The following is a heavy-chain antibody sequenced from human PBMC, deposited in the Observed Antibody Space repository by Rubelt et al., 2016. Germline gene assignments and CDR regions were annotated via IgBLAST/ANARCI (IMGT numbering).Heavy chain of an antibody. J-gene: IGHJ2*01. CDR2: IFPGDSDT. CDR3: ARHVRQHSSSGPGRYFDL. D-gene: IGHD6-13*01. Sequence: GSGYSFTSYWIGWVRQMPGKGLEWMGIIFPGDSDTRYSPSFQGQVTISADKSIRTAYLQWSSLKASDTAMYYCARHVRQHSSSGPGRYFDLWGRGTLVTVSS. CDR1: GYSFTSYW. V-gene: IGHV5-51*01.